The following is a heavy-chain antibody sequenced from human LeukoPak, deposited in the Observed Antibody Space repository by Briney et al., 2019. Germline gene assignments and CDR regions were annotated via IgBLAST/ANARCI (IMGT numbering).Heavy chain of an antibody. Sequence: GASLRLSCVASGFTFSKYAMTWVRQAPGKGLEWVSSISGSGTTYYAESVKGRFTVSRDNSKNTLYLQVNSLRAEDTAVYYCAEDPMVRGSTYDYWGQGTLVTVSS. J-gene: IGHJ4*02. CDR1: GFTFSKYA. D-gene: IGHD3-10*01. CDR2: ISGSGTT. CDR3: AEDPMVRGSTYDY. V-gene: IGHV3-23*01.